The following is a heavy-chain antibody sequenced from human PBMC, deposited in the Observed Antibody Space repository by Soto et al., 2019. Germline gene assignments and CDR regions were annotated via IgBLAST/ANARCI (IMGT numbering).Heavy chain of an antibody. V-gene: IGHV5-51*01. CDR1: VYSFSTSW. CDR2: IYPGDSDT. Sequence: GEPLKISCQGSVYSFSTSWIGWVRQMPGKGLEWMGIIYPGDSDTRYSPSFQGQVTISADKSISTAFLQWSSLKASDTATYYCARTTIAGIRGYFDYWGQGTLVTVSS. J-gene: IGHJ4*02. D-gene: IGHD2-21*01. CDR3: ARTTIAGIRGYFDY.